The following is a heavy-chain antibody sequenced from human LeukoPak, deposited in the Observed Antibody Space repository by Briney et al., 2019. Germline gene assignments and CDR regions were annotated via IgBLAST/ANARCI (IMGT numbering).Heavy chain of an antibody. Sequence: GGSLRLSCAASGFTFSSYSMNWVRQAPGKGLEWVSSISSSSSYIYYADSVKGRFTISRDNAKNSLYLQMNSLRAEDTAVYYCARLYSSSFPTTFDYWGQGTLVTVSS. V-gene: IGHV3-21*01. D-gene: IGHD6-6*01. CDR2: ISSSSSYI. CDR3: ARLYSSSFPTTFDY. J-gene: IGHJ4*02. CDR1: GFTFSSYS.